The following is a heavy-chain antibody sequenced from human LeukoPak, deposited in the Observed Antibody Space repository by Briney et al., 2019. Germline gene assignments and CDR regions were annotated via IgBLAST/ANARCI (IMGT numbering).Heavy chain of an antibody. V-gene: IGHV3-74*01. J-gene: IGHJ3*02. CDR3: ARLYCSSTSCLSNDALDI. Sequence: PGGSLRLSCVASAFTFNNYWMHWVRQAPGKGLVCVSRIKGDGSSTNYADSVRGRFTISRDNAKNTVYLQMNSLRTEDTAVYYCARLYCSSTSCLSNDALDIWGQGTMVTVSS. D-gene: IGHD2-2*01. CDR1: AFTFNNYW. CDR2: IKGDGSST.